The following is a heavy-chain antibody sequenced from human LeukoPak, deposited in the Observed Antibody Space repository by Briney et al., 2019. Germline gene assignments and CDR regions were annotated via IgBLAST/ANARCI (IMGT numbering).Heavy chain of an antibody. CDR1: GFTFGDYE. D-gene: IGHD5-24*01. Sequence: AGGSLRLSCAASGFTFGDYEMSWVRQAPGKGLEWVSFIRRKTSGGITENAASVKGRFTISRDDSKSIAYLQLNSLKTEDTAVYYCTRVFRRDGYNSFDYWGQGTLATVSS. CDR2: IRRKTSGGIT. J-gene: IGHJ4*02. CDR3: TRVFRRDGYNSFDY. V-gene: IGHV3-49*04.